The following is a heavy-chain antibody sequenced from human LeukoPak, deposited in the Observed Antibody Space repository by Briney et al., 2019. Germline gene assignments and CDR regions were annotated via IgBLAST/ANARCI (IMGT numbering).Heavy chain of an antibody. Sequence: SETLSLTCSVSAVSLVEHYWYWIRQSAGKRLEWIGRIYSSGSTNYAPTLKSRVTMSIDTSKRHLSLKLSSVTAADTAVYYCARLNGDGFDIWGQGTKVTVSS. D-gene: IGHD2-8*01. CDR2: IYSSGST. CDR1: AVSLVEHY. J-gene: IGHJ3*02. V-gene: IGHV4-4*07. CDR3: ARLNGDGFDI.